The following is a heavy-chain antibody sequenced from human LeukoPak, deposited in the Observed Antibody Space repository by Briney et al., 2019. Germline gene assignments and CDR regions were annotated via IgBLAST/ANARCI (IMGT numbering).Heavy chain of an antibody. D-gene: IGHD3-10*01. J-gene: IGHJ3*02. CDR3: ARGSGSGSYDAFDI. V-gene: IGHV3-21*01. Sequence: PGGSLRLSCAASGFTFSSYGMNWVRQAPGKGLEWVSSISSSSSYIYYADSVKGRFTISRDNAKNSLYLQVNSLRAEDTAVYYCARGSGSGSYDAFDIWGQGTMVTVSS. CDR2: ISSSSSYI. CDR1: GFTFSSYG.